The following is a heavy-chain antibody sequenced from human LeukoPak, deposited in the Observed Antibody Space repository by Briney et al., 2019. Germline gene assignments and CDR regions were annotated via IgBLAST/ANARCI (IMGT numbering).Heavy chain of an antibody. D-gene: IGHD2-15*01. CDR2: IKNDGSST. J-gene: IGHJ4*02. CDR3: VREPYCSGGSCYTSGFDC. Sequence: GRSLRLSCAASGVTFSRYWMHWVRQAPGKGLVWVSRIKNDGSSTTYADSVKGRFTISRDNAKNTLYLQMNSLRAEDTAVYYCVREPYCSGGSCYTSGFDCWGQGTLVTVSS. V-gene: IGHV3-74*01. CDR1: GVTFSRYW.